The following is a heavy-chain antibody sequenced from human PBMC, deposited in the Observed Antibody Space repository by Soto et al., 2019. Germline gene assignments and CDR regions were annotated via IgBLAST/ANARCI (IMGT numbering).Heavy chain of an antibody. Sequence: SETLSLTCAVYGGSVNGYYWNWIRQPPGKGLEWIGEINHTGGTHYNPSLKSRVTMSVDTSKNQFSLTLRSVTAADTAMYYCVRDGTKNLRDWFDPWGQGILVTVSS. V-gene: IGHV4-34*10. CDR3: VRDGTKNLRDWFDP. D-gene: IGHD1-1*01. CDR1: GGSVNGYY. J-gene: IGHJ5*02. CDR2: INHTGGT.